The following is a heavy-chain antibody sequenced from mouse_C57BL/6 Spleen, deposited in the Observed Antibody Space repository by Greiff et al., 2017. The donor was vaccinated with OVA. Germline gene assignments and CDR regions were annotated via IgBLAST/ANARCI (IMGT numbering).Heavy chain of an antibody. V-gene: IGHV3-1*01. D-gene: IGHD2-4*01. CDR3: ARGAIYYDYDGGFAY. J-gene: IGHJ3*01. CDR2: ISYSGST. Sequence: EVKLVESGPGMVKPSQSLSLTCTVTGYSITSGYDWHWIRHFPGNKLEWMGYISYSGSTNYNPSLKSRISITHDTSKNHFFLKLNSVTTEDTATYYCARGAIYYDYDGGFAYWGQGTLVTVSA. CDR1: GYSITSGYD.